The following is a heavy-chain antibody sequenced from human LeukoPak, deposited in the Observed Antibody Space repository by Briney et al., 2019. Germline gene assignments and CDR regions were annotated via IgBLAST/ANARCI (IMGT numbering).Heavy chain of an antibody. CDR1: GLTFSSYS. D-gene: IGHD3-22*01. J-gene: IGHJ3*02. Sequence: GGSLRLSCAASGLTFSSYSMNWVRQAPGKGLEWVSYISPSSSTMYFADSVKGRFTISRDNAKNSLYLQMNSLRDEDTAVYYCARSSSSGYYFGAFDIWGQGTKVTVSS. V-gene: IGHV3-48*02. CDR2: ISPSSSTM. CDR3: ARSSSSGYYFGAFDI.